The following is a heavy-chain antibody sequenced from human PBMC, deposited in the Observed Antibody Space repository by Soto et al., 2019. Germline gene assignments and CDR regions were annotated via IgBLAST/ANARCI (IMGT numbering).Heavy chain of an antibody. J-gene: IGHJ4*01. CDR3: VRDRDWNLDY. CDR2: IYIDKT. CDR1: GYSFSNYG. D-gene: IGHD1-1*01. V-gene: IGHV1-18*01. Sequence: GASVKVSCKASGYSFSNYGFSWVRQAPGQVLECMVWIYIDKTCDAQXXKCRVTIXXDTSTSTGYMELRSLSSDDSAVYYCVRDRDWNLDYXX.